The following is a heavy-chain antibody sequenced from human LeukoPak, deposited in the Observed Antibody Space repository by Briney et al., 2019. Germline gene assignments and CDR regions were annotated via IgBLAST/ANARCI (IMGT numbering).Heavy chain of an antibody. CDR3: ARFWTSETRRGSVDY. V-gene: IGHV1-2*02. CDR1: GYTFTGYY. CDR2: INPNSGGT. J-gene: IGHJ4*02. D-gene: IGHD3-10*01. Sequence: ASVKVSCKASGYTFTGYYMHWVRQAPGQGLEWMGWINPNSGGTNYAQKFQGRVTMTRDTSISTAYMELSRLRSDDTAVYYCARFWTSETRRGSVDYWGQGTLVTVSS.